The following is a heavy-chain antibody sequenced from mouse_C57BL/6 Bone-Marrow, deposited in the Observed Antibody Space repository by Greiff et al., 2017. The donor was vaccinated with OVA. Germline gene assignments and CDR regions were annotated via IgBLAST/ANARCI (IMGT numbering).Heavy chain of an antibody. Sequence: EVQRVESGGGLVKPGGSLKLSCAASGFTFSDYGMHWVRQAPEKGLEWVAYISSGSSTIYYADTVKGRFTISRDNAKNTLFLQMTSLRSEDTAMYYCARRVSVTTVVGEDYWGQGTSVTVSS. CDR3: ARRVSVTTVVGEDY. V-gene: IGHV5-17*01. CDR2: ISSGSSTI. D-gene: IGHD1-1*01. J-gene: IGHJ4*01. CDR1: GFTFSDYG.